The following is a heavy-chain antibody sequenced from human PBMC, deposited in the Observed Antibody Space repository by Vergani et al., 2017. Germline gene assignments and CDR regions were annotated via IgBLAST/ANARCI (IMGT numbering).Heavy chain of an antibody. Sequence: QVQLVESGGGVVQPGGSLRLSCAASGLTFNRYGMHWVRQAPGKGLEWVASIRSDESRRYYGDSMEGPFTISRDNAKNTLYLQMKSLRPEATAVYYCAKEGGGYCSGGTCYPEYWGQGTLVIVSS. V-gene: IGHV3-30*02. CDR3: AKEGGGYCSGGTCYPEY. CDR2: IRSDESRR. CDR1: GLTFNRYG. D-gene: IGHD2-15*01. J-gene: IGHJ4*02.